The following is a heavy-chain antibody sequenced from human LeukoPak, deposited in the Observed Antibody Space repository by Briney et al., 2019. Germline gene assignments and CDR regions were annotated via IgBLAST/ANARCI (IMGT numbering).Heavy chain of an antibody. J-gene: IGHJ3*02. D-gene: IGHD4-17*01. CDR2: IYTSGST. V-gene: IGHV4-61*02. CDR1: GGSISSGSYY. Sequence: PSETLSLTCTVSGGSISSGSYYWSWIRQPAGKGLEWIGRIYTSGSTKYNPSLKSRVTISVDTSKNQFSLRLSSVTAADTAVYYCARLITGPLTTVTTFHAFDIWGQGTMVTVSS. CDR3: ARLITGPLTTVTTFHAFDI.